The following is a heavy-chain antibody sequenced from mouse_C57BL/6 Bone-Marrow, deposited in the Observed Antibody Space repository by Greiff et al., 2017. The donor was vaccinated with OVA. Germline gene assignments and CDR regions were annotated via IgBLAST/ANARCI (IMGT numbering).Heavy chain of an antibody. J-gene: IGHJ4*01. CDR1: GFSLTSYA. Sequence: VQRVESGPGLVAPSQSLSITCTVSGFSLTSYAISWVRQPPGKGLEWLGVILTGGGTNYNSALKSRLSISKDNSKSQVFLKMNSLQTDDTARYYCARKADYYGSSYDYAMDYWGQGTSVTVSS. CDR2: ILTGGGT. D-gene: IGHD1-1*01. CDR3: ARKADYYGSSYDYAMDY. V-gene: IGHV2-9-1*01.